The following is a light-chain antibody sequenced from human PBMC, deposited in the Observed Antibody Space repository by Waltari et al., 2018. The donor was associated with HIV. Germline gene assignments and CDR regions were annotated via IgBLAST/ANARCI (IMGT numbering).Light chain of an antibody. CDR1: QGVSDW. Sequence: DIQLTQSPSTLSASIGDKVTITCRASQGVSDWLAWYQHKPGKAPKLLVYRASALQVGVPSRFRGSGSGTEFTLTINSLQPDDFATYYCQQYQSYLTFGQGTKLEMK. V-gene: IGKV1-5*03. CDR2: RAS. J-gene: IGKJ2*01. CDR3: QQYQSYLT.